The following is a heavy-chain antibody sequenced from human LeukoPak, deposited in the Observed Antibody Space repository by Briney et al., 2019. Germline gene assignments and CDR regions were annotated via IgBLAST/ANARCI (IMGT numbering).Heavy chain of an antibody. J-gene: IGHJ4*02. D-gene: IGHD4-17*01. CDR3: ARGYTRDMTSVTHFDY. CDR1: GYTFTSYA. CDR2: INTNTGNP. Sequence: ASVKVSCKASGYTFTSYAMNWVRQAPGQGLEWMGWINTNTGNPTYAQGFTGRFVFSLDTSVSTAYLQISSLKAETTAVYYCARGYTRDMTSVTHFDYWGQGTLVTVSS. V-gene: IGHV7-4-1*02.